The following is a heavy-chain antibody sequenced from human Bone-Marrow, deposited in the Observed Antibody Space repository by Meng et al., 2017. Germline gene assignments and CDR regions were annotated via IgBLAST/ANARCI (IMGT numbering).Heavy chain of an antibody. Sequence: GESLKISCAASGFTFSDYYMSWIRQAPGKGLEWLAALSGGGFTTYYADSVKGRFTISRHNSKNTLYLQVNSLRAEDTALYYCAKYSYGLGDYFDYWGQGALVTVSS. CDR2: LSGGGFTT. V-gene: IGHV3-23*01. CDR3: AKYSYGLGDYFDY. CDR1: GFTFSDYY. J-gene: IGHJ4*02. D-gene: IGHD3-10*01.